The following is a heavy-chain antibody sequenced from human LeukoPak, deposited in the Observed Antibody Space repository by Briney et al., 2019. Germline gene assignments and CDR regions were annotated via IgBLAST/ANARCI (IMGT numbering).Heavy chain of an antibody. Sequence: GASVKVSCKASGGTFSSYAISWVRQMPGKGLEWMGIVYPGDSDTRYSPSFQGQVTISADKSISTAYLQWSSLKASDTAMYYCARRLPYPSSGSGGFDYWGQGTLVTVSS. J-gene: IGHJ4*02. D-gene: IGHD6-13*01. CDR1: GGTFSSYA. CDR2: VYPGDSDT. V-gene: IGHV5-51*01. CDR3: ARRLPYPSSGSGGFDY.